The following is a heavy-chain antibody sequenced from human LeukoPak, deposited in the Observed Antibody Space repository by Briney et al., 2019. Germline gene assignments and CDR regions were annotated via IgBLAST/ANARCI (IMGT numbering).Heavy chain of an antibody. V-gene: IGHV5-51*01. J-gene: IGHJ5*02. CDR1: GYSFTSYW. CDR3: ARHHYYDSSGYSP. CDR2: IYPDDSDT. D-gene: IGHD3-22*01. Sequence: GESLKISCKGSGYSFTSYWIGWVRQMPGKGLEWMGIIYPDDSDTRYSPSFQGQVTISADKSISTAYLQWSSLKASDTAMYYCARHHYYDSSGYSPWGQGTLVTVSS.